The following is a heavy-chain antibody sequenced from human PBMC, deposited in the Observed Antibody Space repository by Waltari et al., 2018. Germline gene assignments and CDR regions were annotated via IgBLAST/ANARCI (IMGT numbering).Heavy chain of an antibody. D-gene: IGHD2-21*01. Sequence: QVQLHQWGAGPLKPSETLSLTCAVSGQSFLGYFWGWIRQSPGKGLGWLGAIHHSGSTNYNPALASRVSLSVDTTKKQFSLRLTSVTAADAAVYYCARYGEVPPNYFFDYWGRGTLVTVSS. V-gene: IGHV4-34*01. J-gene: IGHJ4*01. CDR1: GQSFLGYF. CDR2: IHHSGST. CDR3: ARYGEVPPNYFFDY.